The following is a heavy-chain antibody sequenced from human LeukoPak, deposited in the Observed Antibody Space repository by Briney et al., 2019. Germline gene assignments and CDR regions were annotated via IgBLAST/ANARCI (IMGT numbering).Heavy chain of an antibody. Sequence: GRSLRLSCAASGFTFSSYGMHWVRQAPGKGLEWVAVISYDGSNKYYADSVKGRFTISRDNSKNTLYLQMNSLRAEDTAVYYCAKGLCSGGSCYSPYFDYWGQGTLVTVSS. CDR2: ISYDGSNK. J-gene: IGHJ4*02. V-gene: IGHV3-30*18. CDR3: AKGLCSGGSCYSPYFDY. D-gene: IGHD2-15*01. CDR1: GFTFSSYG.